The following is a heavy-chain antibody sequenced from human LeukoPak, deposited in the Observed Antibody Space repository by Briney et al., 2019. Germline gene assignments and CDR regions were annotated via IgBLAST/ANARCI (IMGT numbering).Heavy chain of an antibody. Sequence: GGSLRLSCAASGFTFSSYAMHWVRQAPGKGLEWVAVISYDGSNKYYADSVKGRFTISRDNSKNTLYLQMNSLRAEDTAVYYWARSPEVVPAAITFFDYWGQGTLVTVSS. CDR2: ISYDGSNK. CDR1: GFTFSSYA. CDR3: ARSPEVVPAAITFFDY. D-gene: IGHD2-2*01. J-gene: IGHJ4*02. V-gene: IGHV3-30-3*01.